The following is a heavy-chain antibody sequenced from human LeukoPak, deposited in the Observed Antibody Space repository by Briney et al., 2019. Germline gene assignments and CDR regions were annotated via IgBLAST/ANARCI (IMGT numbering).Heavy chain of an antibody. V-gene: IGHV1-2*02. Sequence: ASVKVSCKASGYTFTGYYMHWVRQAPGQGLEWMGWINPNSGGTNYAQKFQGRVTMTRDTSISTAYMELSRLRSDDTAVYYCARADYVWGSYRHQAVGWFDPWGQGTLVTVSS. D-gene: IGHD3-16*02. J-gene: IGHJ5*02. CDR1: GYTFTGYY. CDR3: ARADYVWGSYRHQAVGWFDP. CDR2: INPNSGGT.